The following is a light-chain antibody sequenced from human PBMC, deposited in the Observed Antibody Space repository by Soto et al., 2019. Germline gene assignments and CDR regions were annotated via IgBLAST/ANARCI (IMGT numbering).Light chain of an antibody. CDR3: QQYNTYSRT. CDR2: KAS. V-gene: IGKV1-5*03. CDR1: QSISSW. Sequence: DIQMTQSPSTLSASVGDRVTISCRASQSISSWLAWYQQKPGKAPNLLIYKASTLQSGVPSRFSGSGSGTEFTPTISSLQPDDFATYYCQQYNTYSRTFGQGTKVEIE. J-gene: IGKJ1*01.